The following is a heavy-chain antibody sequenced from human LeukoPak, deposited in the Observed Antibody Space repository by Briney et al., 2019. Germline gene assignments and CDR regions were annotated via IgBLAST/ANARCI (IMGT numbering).Heavy chain of an antibody. CDR3: ATYYTTMARYFDY. D-gene: IGHD5-18*01. V-gene: IGHV3-48*01. Sequence: PGGSLRLSCAASGFIFTDYSINWVRQAPGKGLEWISYIDKTSSNIYYADSVKGRFTISRDNAKNSLYLQMSSLRAEDTAVYYCATYYTTMARYFDYWGQGTLVTVSS. J-gene: IGHJ4*02. CDR2: IDKTSSNI. CDR1: GFIFTDYS.